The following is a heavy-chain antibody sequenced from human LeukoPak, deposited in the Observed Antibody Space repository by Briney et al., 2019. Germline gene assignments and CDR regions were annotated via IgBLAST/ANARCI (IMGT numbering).Heavy chain of an antibody. CDR3: ARISRNPPIY. J-gene: IGHJ4*02. V-gene: IGHV3-7*01. D-gene: IGHD2/OR15-2a*01. CDR2: IKQDGSVK. Sequence: GGSLRLPCAASGFTFSSYWMSWVRQAPGKGLEWVANIKQDGSVKYYVDFVKGRFTISRDNAKNSLYLQMNSLRAEDTAVYYCARISRNPPIYWGQGTLVTVSS. CDR1: GFTFSSYW.